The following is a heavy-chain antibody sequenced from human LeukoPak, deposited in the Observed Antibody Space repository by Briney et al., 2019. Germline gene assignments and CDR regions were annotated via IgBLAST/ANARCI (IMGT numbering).Heavy chain of an antibody. CDR3: ARSGIAAAGTSYYYYYMDV. V-gene: IGHV4-4*07. D-gene: IGHD6-13*01. J-gene: IGHJ6*03. Sequence: SETLSLTCTVSGGSNSSYYWSWIRQPAGKGLEWIGRIYTSGSTNYNPSLKSRVTMSVDTSKNQFSLKLSSVTAADTAVYYCARSGIAAAGTSYYYYYMDVWGKGTTVTVSS. CDR1: GGSNSSYY. CDR2: IYTSGST.